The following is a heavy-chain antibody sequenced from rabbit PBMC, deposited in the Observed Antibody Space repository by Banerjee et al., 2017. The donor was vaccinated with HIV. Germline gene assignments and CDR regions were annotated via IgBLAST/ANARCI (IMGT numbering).Heavy chain of an antibody. CDR1: GFSFSSGDY. CDR3: ARDLAGVIGWNFNL. D-gene: IGHD4-1*01. Sequence: QSLEESGGDLVKPGASLTLTCTASGFSFSSGDYMCWVRQAPGKGLEWIACIYVGSSDTTHYASWAKGRFTISKTSSTTVTLQMTSLTAADTATYFCARDLAGVIGWNFNLWGPGTLVTVS. CDR2: IYVGSSDTT. V-gene: IGHV1S40*01. J-gene: IGHJ4*01.